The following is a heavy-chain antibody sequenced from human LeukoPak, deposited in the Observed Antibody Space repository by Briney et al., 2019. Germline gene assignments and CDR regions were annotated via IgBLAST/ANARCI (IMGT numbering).Heavy chain of an antibody. CDR3: ARDPGPSFYYYYYMDV. V-gene: IGHV3-23*01. J-gene: IGHJ6*03. Sequence: PGGSLRLSCAASGFTFSSYAMSWVRQAPGKGLEWVSAISGSGGSTYYADSVKGRFTISRDNSKNTLYLQMNSLRAEDTAVYYCARDPGPSFYYYYYMDVWGKGTTVTVSS. CDR1: GFTFSSYA. CDR2: ISGSGGST.